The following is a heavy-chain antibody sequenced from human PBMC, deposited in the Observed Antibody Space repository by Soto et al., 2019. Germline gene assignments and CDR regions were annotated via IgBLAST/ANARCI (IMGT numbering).Heavy chain of an antibody. Sequence: QVQLVQSGAEVRKPGSSVKVSCKASGGTFSSYAISWVRQAPGHGLEWMGGIIPLFGTANYAQKFQGRATIIAGEATSTAYMELSSLRSEDTAVYYCAGASVDTAMITLDLFYCNYGMDVWGQGTTVTVSS. CDR2: IIPLFGTA. D-gene: IGHD5-18*01. J-gene: IGHJ6*02. V-gene: IGHV1-69*01. CDR3: AGASVDTAMITLDLFYCNYGMDV. CDR1: GGTFSSYA.